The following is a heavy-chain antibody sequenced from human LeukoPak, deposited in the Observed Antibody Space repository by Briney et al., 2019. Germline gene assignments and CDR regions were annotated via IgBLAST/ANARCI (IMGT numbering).Heavy chain of an antibody. CDR1: GXTFSSYW. V-gene: IGHV3-7*05. CDR2: IKEDGSEK. D-gene: IGHD6-19*01. J-gene: IGHJ5*02. CDR3: ARDWGVAGLFDP. Sequence: GGSLRLSCAASGXTFSSYWMSWVRQAPGKGLSWVANIKEDGSEKYYVDSVKGRFTISRDNAKNSLYLQMNSLRAEDTAVYYCARDWGVAGLFDPWGQGTLVTVSA.